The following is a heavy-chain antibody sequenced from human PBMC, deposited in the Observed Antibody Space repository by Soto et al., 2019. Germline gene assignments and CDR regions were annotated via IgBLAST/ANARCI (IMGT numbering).Heavy chain of an antibody. CDR2: IYYSGST. D-gene: IGHD3-16*01. Sequence: QVQLQESGPGLVKPSQTLSLTCTVSGGSISSGGYYWSWIRQHPGKGLEWIGYIYYSGSTYYNPSLKSRVTISVDTSKNQFSLKLSSVTAADTSVYYCARFSLVRRFGVYGMDVWGQGTTVTVSS. J-gene: IGHJ6*02. V-gene: IGHV4-31*03. CDR1: GGSISSGGYY. CDR3: ARFSLVRRFGVYGMDV.